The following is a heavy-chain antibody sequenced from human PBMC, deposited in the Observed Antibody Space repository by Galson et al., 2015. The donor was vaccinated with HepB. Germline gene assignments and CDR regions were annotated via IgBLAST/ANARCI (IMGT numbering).Heavy chain of an antibody. Sequence: SLRLSCATSGFTFSSYAMSWVRQAPGKGLEWVSAISGSGGSTYYADSVKGRFTISRDNAKNSLYLQMNSLRDEDTAVYYCARELDEEWIWFGELLSTKGYLFDYWGQGTLVTVSS. CDR3: ARELDEEWIWFGELLSTKGYLFDY. J-gene: IGHJ4*02. V-gene: IGHV3-23*01. CDR2: ISGSGGST. D-gene: IGHD3-10*01. CDR1: GFTFSSYA.